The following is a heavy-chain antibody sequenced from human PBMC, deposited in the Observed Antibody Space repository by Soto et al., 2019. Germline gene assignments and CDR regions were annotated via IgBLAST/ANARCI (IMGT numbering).Heavy chain of an antibody. D-gene: IGHD1-1*01. V-gene: IGHV4-31*03. Sequence: QVQLQESGPGLVKPSQTLSLTCIVSGGSISSGGTGSYWTWIRQLPGKGLEWIGYIYYTGNTYYNPSLKSRPTISIDTSENQFSLKLTSVTAAYTAVYFCASGHDAYKVRYWGQGTLVTVSS. CDR2: IYYTGNT. CDR1: GGSISSGGTGSY. J-gene: IGHJ4*02. CDR3: ASGHDAYKVRY.